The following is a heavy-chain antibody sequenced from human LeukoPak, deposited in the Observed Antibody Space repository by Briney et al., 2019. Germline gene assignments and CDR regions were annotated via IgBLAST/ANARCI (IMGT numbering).Heavy chain of an antibody. D-gene: IGHD4-17*01. J-gene: IGHJ4*02. CDR2: IYHSGST. V-gene: IGHV4-30-2*01. CDR1: GGSISSGGYY. CDR3: ARGGTTVTLPFDY. Sequence: SETLSLTCTVSGGSISSGGYYWSWIRQPPGKGLEWIGYIYHSGSTYYNPSLKSRVTISVDTSKNQFSLKLSSLTAADTAVYYCARGGTTVTLPFDYWGQGTLVTVSS.